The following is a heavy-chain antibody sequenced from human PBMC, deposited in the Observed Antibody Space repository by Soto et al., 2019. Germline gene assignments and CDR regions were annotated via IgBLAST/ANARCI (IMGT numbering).Heavy chain of an antibody. CDR3: ARGRDGYSYFDY. Sequence: EVQLLESGGGLVQPGGSLRLSCTASGFTFSSYAMSWVRQAPGKGLEWVSGISGSGGSTFYADSVKGRFTISRDNSKNTLYLQMNSLRAEDTAIYYCARGRDGYSYFDYWGQGTLVTVSS. V-gene: IGHV3-23*01. CDR1: GFTFSSYA. J-gene: IGHJ4*02. CDR2: ISGSGGST. D-gene: IGHD5-12*01.